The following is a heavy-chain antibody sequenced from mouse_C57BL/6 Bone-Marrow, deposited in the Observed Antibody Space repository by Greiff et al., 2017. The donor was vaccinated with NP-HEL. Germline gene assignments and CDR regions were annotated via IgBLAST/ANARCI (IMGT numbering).Heavy chain of an antibody. J-gene: IGHJ1*03. CDR3: ARDYYGSSYVLYFDV. CDR2: ISDGGSYT. Sequence: EVQLVESGGGLVKPGGSLKPSCAASGFTFSSYAMSWVRQTPEKRLEWVATISDGGSYTYYPDNVKGRFTISRDNAKNNLYLQMSHLKSEDTAMYYCARDYYGSSYVLYFDVWGTGTTVTVSS. V-gene: IGHV5-4*01. CDR1: GFTFSSYA. D-gene: IGHD1-1*01.